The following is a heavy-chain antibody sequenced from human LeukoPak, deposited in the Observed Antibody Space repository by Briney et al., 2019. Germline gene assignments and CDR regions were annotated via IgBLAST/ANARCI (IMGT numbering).Heavy chain of an antibody. CDR2: IFHSGST. CDR1: GSSISRDY. CDR3: ARDRPFYFDSGSYYDGCDS. D-gene: IGHD3-10*01. Sequence: TPSETLSLTCTVSGSSISRDYWPWVRQPPGKGLEWIGYIFHSGSTNYSPSLKSRVTISLDTSKNQFSLNLSSVTAADTAVYYCARDRPFYFDSGSYYDGCDSWGQGTLVTVSS. V-gene: IGHV4-59*01. J-gene: IGHJ4*02.